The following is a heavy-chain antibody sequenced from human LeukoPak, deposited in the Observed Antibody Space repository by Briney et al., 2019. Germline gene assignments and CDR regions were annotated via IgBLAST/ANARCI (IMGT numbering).Heavy chain of an antibody. CDR1: GFTFSSYA. D-gene: IGHD5-12*01. CDR2: ISSNGGST. J-gene: IGHJ4*02. V-gene: IGHV3-64D*06. Sequence: GGSLRLSCSASGFTFSSYAMHWVRQAPGKGLEYVSAISSNGGSTYYTDSVKGSFTISRDNSKNTLYLQMSSLRAEDTAVYYCVKGQYSGYDAGFDSWGQGTLVTVSS. CDR3: VKGQYSGYDAGFDS.